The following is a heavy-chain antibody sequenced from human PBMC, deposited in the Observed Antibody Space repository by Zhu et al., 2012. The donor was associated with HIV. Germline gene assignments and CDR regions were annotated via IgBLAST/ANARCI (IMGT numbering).Heavy chain of an antibody. D-gene: IGHD5-24*01. CDR2: IYTSGST. J-gene: IGHJ4*02. V-gene: IGHV4-4*09. CDR3: ARGDGYTYYFDY. CDR1: GGSISSYY. Sequence: QVQLQESGPGLVKPSETLSLTCTVSGGSISSYYWSWIRQPPGKGLEWTGYIYTSGSTNYNPSLKSRVTISVDTSKNQFSLKLSSVTAADTAVYYCARGDGYTYYFDYWGQGTLVTVSS.